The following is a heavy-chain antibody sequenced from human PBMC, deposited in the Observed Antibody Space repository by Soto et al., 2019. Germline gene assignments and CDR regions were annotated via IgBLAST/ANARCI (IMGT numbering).Heavy chain of an antibody. CDR2: ISVSGHDT. V-gene: IGHV3-11*06. D-gene: IGHD3-9*01. Sequence: GGSLRLSCEASGFIFTDDYMNWIRQAPGKGPEWVSYISVSGHDTNYADSVRGRFTISRDNAKNSVFLEMNSLRAEDTAVYYCVRHARLASSWGRGTLVTVSS. CDR3: VRHARLASS. J-gene: IGHJ5*02. CDR1: GFIFTDDY.